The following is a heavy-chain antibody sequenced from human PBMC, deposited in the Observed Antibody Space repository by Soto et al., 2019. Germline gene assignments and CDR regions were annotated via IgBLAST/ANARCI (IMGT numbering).Heavy chain of an antibody. CDR3: ARVFPDGWVEPGVVRGYLDT. CDR2: IIPIFGTT. J-gene: IGHJ4*02. CDR1: ADSFSSYG. V-gene: IGHV1-69*01. Sequence: QVQLVRSGAEVKEPGPAVKVSCKAPADSFSSYGISWVRQAPGQGLEWMGGIIPIFGTTNYAEKFQGRVTITADQSTNTAYMELSSLRSEDTALYYCARVFPDGWVEPGVVRGYLDTWGRGTLVTVSS. D-gene: IGHD3-3*01.